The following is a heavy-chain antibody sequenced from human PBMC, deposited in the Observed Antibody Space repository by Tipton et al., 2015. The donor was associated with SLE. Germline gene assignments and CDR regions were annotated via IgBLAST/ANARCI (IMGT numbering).Heavy chain of an antibody. CDR2: IKEDGSEQ. D-gene: IGHD2-15*01. J-gene: IGHJ6*03. CDR1: GFTFSDYY. Sequence: SLRLSCAASGFTFSDYYMSWVRQAPGKGLEWVANIKEDGSEQYYVDSLKGRFTISRDNAKNSLYLQMSSLRAEDTAVYYCARLLLKPSRCMDVWGKGTTVTVSS. CDR3: ARLLLKPSRCMDV. V-gene: IGHV3-7*01.